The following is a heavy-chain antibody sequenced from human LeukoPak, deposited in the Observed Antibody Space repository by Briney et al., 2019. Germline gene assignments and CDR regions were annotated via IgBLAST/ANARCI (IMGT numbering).Heavy chain of an antibody. CDR3: ARGELPFNWFDP. Sequence: GGSLRLSCAASGFTFSSYSMNWVRQAPGKGLEWVSSISSSSSYIYYADSVKGRFTISRDNAKNSLYLQMNSLRAEGTAVCYCARGELPFNWFDPWGQGTLVTVSS. CDR1: GFTFSSYS. CDR2: ISSSSSYI. V-gene: IGHV3-21*01. D-gene: IGHD1-26*01. J-gene: IGHJ5*02.